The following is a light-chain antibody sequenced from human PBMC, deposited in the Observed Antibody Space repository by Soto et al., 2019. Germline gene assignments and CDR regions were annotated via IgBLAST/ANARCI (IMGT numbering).Light chain of an antibody. V-gene: IGLV2-8*01. CDR1: SSDIGGYNS. CDR3: AAWDDSLNGV. J-gene: IGLJ3*02. Sequence: QSALTQSPSASGSPGQSVTISCTGTSSDIGGYNSVSWYQQHPGKAPKVMIYDVTKRPSGVPDRFSGSKSGNTASLTVSALQAEDEADYYCAAWDDSLNGVFGGGTKLTVL. CDR2: DVT.